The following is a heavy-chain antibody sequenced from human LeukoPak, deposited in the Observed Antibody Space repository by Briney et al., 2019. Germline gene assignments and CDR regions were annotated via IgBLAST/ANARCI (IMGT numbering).Heavy chain of an antibody. D-gene: IGHD5-24*01. Sequence: ASVKVSCKASGYTFTSYDINWVRQATGQGLEWMGWMNPNSGNTGYAQKFQGRVTITRNTSISTAYMELSSLRSEDTAVYYCARPGRDGKNLVFGAQEPLATVS. J-gene: IGHJ4*02. CDR3: ARPGRDGKNLVF. CDR1: GYTFTSYD. V-gene: IGHV1-8*03. CDR2: MNPNSGNT.